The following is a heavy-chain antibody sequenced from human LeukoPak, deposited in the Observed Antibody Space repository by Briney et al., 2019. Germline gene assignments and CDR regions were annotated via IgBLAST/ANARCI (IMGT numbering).Heavy chain of an antibody. D-gene: IGHD2-21*02. CDR2: INQDGSKK. Sequence: GGSLRLSCVASRFTFSNYWMSWVRQAPGKGLEWVANINQDGSKKRYADSMKGRFTISRDNAKESLYLQLNSLRAEDTAVYYCAKWGPYCVGDYCPALDSWGQGTLVTVSS. J-gene: IGHJ4*02. V-gene: IGHV3-7*01. CDR1: RFTFSNYW. CDR3: AKWGPYCVGDYCPALDS.